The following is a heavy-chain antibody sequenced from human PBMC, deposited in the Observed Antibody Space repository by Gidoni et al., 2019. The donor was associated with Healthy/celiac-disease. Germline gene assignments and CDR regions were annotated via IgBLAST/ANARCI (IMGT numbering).Heavy chain of an antibody. V-gene: IGHV4-31*03. CDR1: GGPISRGGYY. D-gene: IGHD6-13*01. Sequence: QVQLQESGPGLVKPSQTLSLTCTVSGGPISRGGYYWSWIRQHPGKGLEWIGYIYYSGSTYYNPSLKSRVTISVDTSKNQFSLKLSSVTAADTAVYYCARGYTGAAAGSEYFQHWGQGTLVTVSS. CDR3: ARGYTGAAAGSEYFQH. J-gene: IGHJ1*01. CDR2: IYYSGST.